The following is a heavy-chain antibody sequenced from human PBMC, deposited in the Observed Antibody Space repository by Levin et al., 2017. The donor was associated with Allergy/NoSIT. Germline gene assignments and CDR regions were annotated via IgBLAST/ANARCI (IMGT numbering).Heavy chain of an antibody. CDR2: ISWNSGSI. D-gene: IGHD4-17*01. CDR3: AKDEDGDYRFDY. Sequence: GGSLRLSCAASGFTFDDYAMHWVRQAPGKGLEWVSGISWNSGSIGYADSVKGRFTISRDNAKNSLYLQMNSLRAEDTALYYCAKDEDGDYRFDYWGQGTLVTVSS. V-gene: IGHV3-9*01. CDR1: GFTFDDYA. J-gene: IGHJ4*02.